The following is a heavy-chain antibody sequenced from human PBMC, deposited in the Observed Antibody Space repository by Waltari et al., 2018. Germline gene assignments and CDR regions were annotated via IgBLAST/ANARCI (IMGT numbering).Heavy chain of an antibody. V-gene: IGHV3-64*07. CDR2: ISSNGGRT. Sequence: EVQLVESGGGLVQPGGSLRLSCAASGFTFSSYAMHWVRQAPGKGLEYVSAISSNGGRTYYADSVKGRCTIYRDNSKNALYLQMGRLRAEDMAVYYCARGEDGHDYWGQGTLVTVSS. J-gene: IGHJ4*02. D-gene: IGHD1-26*01. CDR3: ARGEDGHDY. CDR1: GFTFSSYA.